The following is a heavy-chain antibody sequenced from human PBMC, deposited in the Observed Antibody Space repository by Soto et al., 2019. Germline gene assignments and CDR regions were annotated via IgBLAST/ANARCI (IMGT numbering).Heavy chain of an antibody. CDR2: ISSSSSYI. D-gene: IGHD3-3*01. CDR1: GFTFSSYS. Sequence: LRLSCAASGFTFSSYSMNWVRQAPGKGLEWVSSISSSSSYIYYADSVKGRFTISRDNAKNSLYLQMNSLRAEDTAVYYCARDLYYDFWSGYSDGGMDVWGQGTTVTVS. CDR3: ARDLYYDFWSGYSDGGMDV. J-gene: IGHJ6*02. V-gene: IGHV3-21*01.